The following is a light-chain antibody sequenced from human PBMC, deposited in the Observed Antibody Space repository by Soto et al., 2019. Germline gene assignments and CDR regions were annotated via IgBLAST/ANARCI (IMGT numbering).Light chain of an antibody. Sequence: ETVMTQSPATLSVSPGERPTLSCRASQSVSSNLAWYQQKPGQAPRLLIYDASTRATGFPARFSGSGSGTEFTLTISSLQSEDFAVYYCQQYNTWPLTFGPGTKVDIK. V-gene: IGKV3-15*01. CDR2: DAS. J-gene: IGKJ3*01. CDR1: QSVSSN. CDR3: QQYNTWPLT.